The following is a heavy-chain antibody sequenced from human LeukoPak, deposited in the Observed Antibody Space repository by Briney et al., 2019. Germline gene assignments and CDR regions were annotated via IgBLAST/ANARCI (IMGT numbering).Heavy chain of an antibody. CDR1: GGSISGYH. Sequence: SKTLSLTCTVSGGSISGYHWSWIRQPPGKGLEWTGNIYYSGSTNYNPSLKSRVTISVDTSKNQFSLKLSSVTAADTAVYYCARSTVTAAPLFYWGQGTLVTVSS. J-gene: IGHJ4*02. D-gene: IGHD4-17*01. V-gene: IGHV4-59*01. CDR2: IYYSGST. CDR3: ARSTVTAAPLFY.